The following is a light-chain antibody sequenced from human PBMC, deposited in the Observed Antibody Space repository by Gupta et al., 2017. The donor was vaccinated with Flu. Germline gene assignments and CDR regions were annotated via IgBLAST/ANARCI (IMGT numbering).Light chain of an antibody. CDR3: QKYDNLPCT. CDR1: QGISKY. Sequence: DIPMTQSPSSLSASVGDRVTITCQASQGISKYLNWYQQRPGKAPKLLIYDASNLETGVPSRFSGSGSGTDFTFTISSLQPEDVATYYCQKYDNLPCTFGHGTKVDIK. V-gene: IGKV1-33*01. CDR2: DAS. J-gene: IGKJ3*01.